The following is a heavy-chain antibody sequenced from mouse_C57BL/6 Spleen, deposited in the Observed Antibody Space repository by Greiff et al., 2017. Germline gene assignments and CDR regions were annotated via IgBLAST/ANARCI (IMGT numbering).Heavy chain of an antibody. V-gene: IGHV1-81*01. Sequence: QVQLQQSGAELARPGASVKLSCKASGYTFTSYGISWVKQRTGQGLEWIGEIYPRSGNTYYNEKFKGKATLTADKSSSTAYMELRSLTSEDSAVXVCARPTGPYYFDYWGQGTTLTVSS. D-gene: IGHD4-1*02. CDR3: ARPTGPYYFDY. CDR2: IYPRSGNT. CDR1: GYTFTSYG. J-gene: IGHJ2*01.